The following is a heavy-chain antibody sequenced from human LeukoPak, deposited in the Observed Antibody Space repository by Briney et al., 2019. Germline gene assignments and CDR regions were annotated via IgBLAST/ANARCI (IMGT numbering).Heavy chain of an antibody. Sequence: SQTLSLTCTVSGGSISSGGYYWSWIRQPPGKGLEWVGYIYYSGRTYYNPSLKSRLIISVDTSKNQFSLKLSSVTAADKAVYYCARVADEFGDYGFDSWGQGTLVTVSS. D-gene: IGHD4-17*01. V-gene: IGHV4-30-4*08. J-gene: IGHJ4*02. CDR2: IYYSGRT. CDR1: GGSISSGGYY. CDR3: ARVADEFGDYGFDS.